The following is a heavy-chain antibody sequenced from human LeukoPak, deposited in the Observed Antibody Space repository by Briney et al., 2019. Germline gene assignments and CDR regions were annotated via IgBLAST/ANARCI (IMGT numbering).Heavy chain of an antibody. CDR3: ARHPYYYDSSGYHDAFDI. J-gene: IGHJ3*02. V-gene: IGHV4-34*01. Sequence: SETLSLTCAVYGGAFSGYYWSWIRQPPGKGLEWIGEINHSGSTNYNPSLKSRVTISVDTSKNQFSLKLSSVTAADTAVYYCARHPYYYDSSGYHDAFDIWGQETMVTVSS. CDR2: INHSGST. D-gene: IGHD3-22*01. CDR1: GGAFSGYY.